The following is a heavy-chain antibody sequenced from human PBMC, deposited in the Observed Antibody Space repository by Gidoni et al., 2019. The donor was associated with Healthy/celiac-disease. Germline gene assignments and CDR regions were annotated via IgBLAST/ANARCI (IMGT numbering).Heavy chain of an antibody. CDR1: GFPFSRYA. CDR3: ARSKYSFDAFDI. D-gene: IGHD5-18*01. J-gene: IGHJ3*02. V-gene: IGHV3-30*01. CDR2: ISYDGSNK. Sequence: QVQLVESGVGVVQPRWSLRLSCAPSGFPFSRYAMHWVCQAPGKGLEWVAVISYDGSNKYNAEYVKGRFTISRDNSKNTLYLQMNSLRAEDTAVYYCARSKYSFDAFDIWGQGTMVTVSS.